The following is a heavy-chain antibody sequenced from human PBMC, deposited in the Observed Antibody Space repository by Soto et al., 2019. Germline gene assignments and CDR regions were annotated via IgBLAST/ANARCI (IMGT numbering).Heavy chain of an antibody. CDR3: ARKVSGSTGRPDLCYFDL. J-gene: IGHJ2*01. CDR2: TSGGGDAT. V-gene: IGHV3-23*01. Sequence: EVQLLDSGGGLVQPGGSLSLSCAASGFTFSGYALTWVRQAPAKGLEWVSATSGGGDATFHGDSVKGRFTISRDNSKNALYQQMNAPRAEDTAAYYCARKVSGSTGRPDLCYFDLWGRGTLVTVSS. D-gene: IGHD3-10*01. CDR1: GFTFSGYA.